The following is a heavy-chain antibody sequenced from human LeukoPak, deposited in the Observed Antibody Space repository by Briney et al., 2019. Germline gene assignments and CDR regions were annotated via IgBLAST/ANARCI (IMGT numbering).Heavy chain of an antibody. CDR1: GFTFSNAW. D-gene: IGHD4-23*01. CDR2: IKSNTDGGTT. J-gene: IGHJ4*02. CDR3: TTDLWGGNPVY. Sequence: PGGSLRLSCAASGFTFSNAWMSWVRQAPGKGLEWVGRIKSNTDGGTTDYAAPVKGRFTISRDDSKNTLYLQMNSLKTEDTAVYYCTTDLWGGNPVYWGQGTLVTVSS. V-gene: IGHV3-15*01.